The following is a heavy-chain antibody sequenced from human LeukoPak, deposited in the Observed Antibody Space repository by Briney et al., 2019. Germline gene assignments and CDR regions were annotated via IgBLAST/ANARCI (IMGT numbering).Heavy chain of an antibody. CDR1: GFTFNSYG. CDR3: ARTPRRGDILTGYYDDAFDI. J-gene: IGHJ3*02. Sequence: GRSLRLSCAASGFTFNSYGIHWVRQAPGKGLEWVAVIWYDGSNKYYADSVKGRFTISRDNSKNTLYLQMNSLRAEDTAVYYCARTPRRGDILTGYYDDAFDIWGQGTMVTVSS. V-gene: IGHV3-33*01. D-gene: IGHD3-9*01. CDR2: IWYDGSNK.